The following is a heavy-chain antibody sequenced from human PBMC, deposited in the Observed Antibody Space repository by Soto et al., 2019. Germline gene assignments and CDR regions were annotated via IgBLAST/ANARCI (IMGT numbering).Heavy chain of an antibody. CDR1: GGSISSYY. V-gene: IGHV4-59*01. CDR3: ARVLDSCSGVTCFSGYYYYMDV. D-gene: IGHD2-15*01. CDR2: IYYNGNT. Sequence: QVQLQESGPGLVKPSEPLSLTCTVSGGSISSYYWSWIRQPPGKGLEWIGYIYYNGNTNYNPSLKRRVTISVDTSKNQFSLELSSVTPADTALYYCARVLDSCSGVTCFSGYYYYMDVWGKGTTVTLSS. J-gene: IGHJ6*03.